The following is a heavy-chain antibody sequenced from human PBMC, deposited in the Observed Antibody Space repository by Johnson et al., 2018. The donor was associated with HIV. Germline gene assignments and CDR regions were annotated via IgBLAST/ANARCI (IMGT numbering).Heavy chain of an antibody. Sequence: QVQLVESGGGVVQPGRSRRLSCAASGFIFSSYGMHWVRQAPGKGLEWVAVISSDESYIHYGDSVKGRFIVSKDNSKNTLYLQMNSLRAEDTAVYYCAREEYDSSGYYRGSEAFDIWGQGTMVTVSS. CDR2: ISSDESYI. J-gene: IGHJ3*02. V-gene: IGHV3-30*19. CDR1: GFIFSSYG. CDR3: AREEYDSSGYYRGSEAFDI. D-gene: IGHD3-22*01.